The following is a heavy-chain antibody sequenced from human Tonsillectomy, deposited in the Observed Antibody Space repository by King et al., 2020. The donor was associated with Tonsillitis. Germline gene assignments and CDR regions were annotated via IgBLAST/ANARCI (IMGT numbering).Heavy chain of an antibody. V-gene: IGHV1-2*02. CDR3: ARAPEGAAILFDY. CDR2: INPNSGGT. D-gene: IGHD3-16*01. J-gene: IGHJ4*02. Sequence: QLVQSGAEVKKPGASVKVSCKASGYTFTGYYMHWVRQAPGQGLEWMGWINPNSGGTNYAQKFQGRVTMTRDTSLSTAYMVLSRLRSDDTAVYYWARAPEGAAILFDYWGQGTLVTVSS. CDR1: GYTFTGYY.